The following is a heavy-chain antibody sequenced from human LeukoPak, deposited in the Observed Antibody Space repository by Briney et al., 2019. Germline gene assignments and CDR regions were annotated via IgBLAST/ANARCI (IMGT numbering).Heavy chain of an antibody. CDR2: ISSSGRNI. J-gene: IGHJ5*02. CDR3: ARAYYDFAYWFDR. V-gene: IGHV3-48*03. Sequence: PGGSLRLSCAASGFCFHRYEMNGLRQAARRGREGVSYISSSGRNIYYADSGKGRFTISRDNAKNSLYLQMNSLRAEDTAVYYCARAYYDFAYWFDRWGQGTLVTVSS. CDR1: GFCFHRYE. D-gene: IGHD3-3*01.